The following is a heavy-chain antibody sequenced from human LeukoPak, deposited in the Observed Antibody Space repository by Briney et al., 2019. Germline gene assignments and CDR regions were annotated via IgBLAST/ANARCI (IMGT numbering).Heavy chain of an antibody. CDR3: ATDFYDTT. CDR2: IRRNSDGGII. V-gene: IGHV3-15*07. CDR1: GFSFSDAW. Sequence: PGGSLRLSCATSGFSFSDAWMNWVRQAPGKGLEWVGRIRRNSDGGIIDYAAPVKGRFALSRDDSKNTLYLHMSSLQTEDTAVYYCATDFYDTTWGQGTLVTVSS. J-gene: IGHJ5*02. D-gene: IGHD3-22*01.